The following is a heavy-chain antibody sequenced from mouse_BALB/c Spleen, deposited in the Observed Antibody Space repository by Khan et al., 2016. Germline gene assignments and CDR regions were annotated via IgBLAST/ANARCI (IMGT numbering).Heavy chain of an antibody. CDR3: ASYYGSSYDYFDY. J-gene: IGHJ2*01. V-gene: IGHV1-87*01. CDR1: GYTFTSYW. D-gene: IGHD1-1*01. Sequence: QVQLKQSGAELARPGASVKLSCKASGYTFTSYWMQWVKQRPGQGLEWIGAIYPGDGDTRYTQKFKGKATLTADKSSSTAYMQLISLASKDSAVYCCASYYGSSYDYFDYWGQGTTLTVSS. CDR2: IYPGDGDT.